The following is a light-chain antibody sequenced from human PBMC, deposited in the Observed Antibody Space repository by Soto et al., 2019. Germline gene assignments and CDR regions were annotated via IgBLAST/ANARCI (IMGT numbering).Light chain of an antibody. V-gene: IGLV2-14*03. Sequence: QSVLTRPASVSGSPGQSITLSCTGTTSDVGGFDYVSWYQQHPGKVPKLMIFDVSNRPSGVSDRFSGSKSGNTASLTISGLQAEDEADYYCSSYTTTGTQVFGTGTKVTVL. J-gene: IGLJ1*01. CDR2: DVS. CDR1: TSDVGGFDY. CDR3: SSYTTTGTQV.